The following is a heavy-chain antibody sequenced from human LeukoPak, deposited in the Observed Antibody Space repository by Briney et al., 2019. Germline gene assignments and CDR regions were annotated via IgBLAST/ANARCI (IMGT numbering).Heavy chain of an antibody. D-gene: IGHD3-10*01. J-gene: IGHJ3*02. Sequence: GGSLRLSCAASGFTFSDYYMNWIRQAPGKGLEWVSYISTSGSTMYYADSVKGRFTISRDNAKNSLYLQMNSLRAENTAVYYCARDRKGAYYYGSGLDAFDIWGQGTMVTVSS. CDR3: ARDRKGAYYYGSGLDAFDI. CDR1: GFTFSDYY. V-gene: IGHV3-11*01. CDR2: ISTSGSTM.